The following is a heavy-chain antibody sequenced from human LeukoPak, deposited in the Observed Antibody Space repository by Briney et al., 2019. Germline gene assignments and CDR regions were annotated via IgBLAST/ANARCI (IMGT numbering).Heavy chain of an antibody. Sequence: PSETLSLTCAVYGGSFSGYYWSWIRQSPGKGLEWIREINHGGSTNYNPSLKSRVTISIDTSKNQLSLKVSSVTAADTAVYYCARGAENYFYYYGMDVWGQGTTVTVSS. CDR3: ARGAENYFYYYGMDV. V-gene: IGHV4-34*01. CDR2: INHGGST. CDR1: GGSFSGYY. J-gene: IGHJ6*02.